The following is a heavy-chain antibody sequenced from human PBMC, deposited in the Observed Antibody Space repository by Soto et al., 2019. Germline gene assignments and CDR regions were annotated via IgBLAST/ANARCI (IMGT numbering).Heavy chain of an antibody. J-gene: IGHJ4*02. D-gene: IGHD2-2*01. V-gene: IGHV4-34*02. CDR1: GGSFRDYY. CDR3: ARLPGECTTATCYAFRRGDY. Sequence: QVYLQQWGAGLLKPSETLSLTCDVYGGSFRDYYWNWVRQTPGKGLEWIGEIDHSGSTNYNPSLKSRVTISLHTPKNQFSLNLTSVTAADTAVYYCARLPGECTTATCYAFRRGDYWGQGTLVTVSS. CDR2: IDHSGST.